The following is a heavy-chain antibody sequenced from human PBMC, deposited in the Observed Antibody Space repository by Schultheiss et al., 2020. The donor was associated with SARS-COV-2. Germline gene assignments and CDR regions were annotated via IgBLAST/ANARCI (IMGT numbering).Heavy chain of an antibody. CDR3: AREVGWEETGGEGFDY. CDR2: ISSNGGST. V-gene: IGHV3-64*01. J-gene: IGHJ4*02. D-gene: IGHD3-16*01. Sequence: GGSLRLSCAASGFTFSSYAMHWVRQAPGKGLEYVSAISSNGGSTYYANSVKGRFTISRDNSKNTLYLQMNSLRAEDTAVYYCAREVGWEETGGEGFDYWGQGTLVTVSS. CDR1: GFTFSSYA.